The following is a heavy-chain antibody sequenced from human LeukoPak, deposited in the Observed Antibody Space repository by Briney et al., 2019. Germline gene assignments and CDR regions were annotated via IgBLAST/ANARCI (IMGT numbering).Heavy chain of an antibody. CDR1: GGSISSYY. J-gene: IGHJ4*02. CDR2: IYYSGST. V-gene: IGHV4-59*01. Sequence: SETLSLTCTVSGGSISSYYWSWIRQPPGKGLEWIGYIYYSGSTNYNPSLKSRVTISVDTSKNQFSLKLSSVTAADTAVYYCARRRPTSLNWGPDSYYFDYWGQGTLVTVSS. CDR3: ARRRPTSLNWGPDSYYFDY. D-gene: IGHD7-27*01.